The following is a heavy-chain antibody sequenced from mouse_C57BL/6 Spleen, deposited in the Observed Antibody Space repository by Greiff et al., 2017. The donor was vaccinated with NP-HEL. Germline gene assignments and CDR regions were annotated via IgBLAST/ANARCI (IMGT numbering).Heavy chain of an antibody. D-gene: IGHD1-1*01. CDR1: GYSFTDYN. J-gene: IGHJ1*03. CDR3: AHYYGSSDWYFDV. CDR2: INPNYGTT. V-gene: IGHV1-39*01. Sequence: EVQLQQSGPELVKPGASVKISCKASGYSFTDYNMNWVKQSNGKSLEWIGVINPNYGTTSYNQKFKGTATLTVDQSSSTAYMQLNSLTSEDSAVYYCAHYYGSSDWYFDVWGTGTTVTVSS.